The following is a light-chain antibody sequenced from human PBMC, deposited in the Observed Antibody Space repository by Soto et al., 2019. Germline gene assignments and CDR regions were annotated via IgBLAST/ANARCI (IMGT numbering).Light chain of an antibody. Sequence: AIQMTQSPSSLSASVGDRVTITCRASQGIRNDLGWYQQRPGKAPKLLIYATSNLQTGVPSRFSGSGSGTDFTLTISSLLPEDFATYYCLQDYPRTFGQGTKVEIK. CDR1: QGIRND. J-gene: IGKJ1*01. CDR2: ATS. V-gene: IGKV1-6*01. CDR3: LQDYPRT.